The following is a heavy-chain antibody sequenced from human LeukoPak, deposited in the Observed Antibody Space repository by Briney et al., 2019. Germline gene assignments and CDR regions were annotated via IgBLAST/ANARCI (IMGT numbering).Heavy chain of an antibody. CDR3: ARSPSVPAAPYYFDY. J-gene: IGHJ4*02. CDR2: IIPIFGTA. Sequence: ASVKVSCKASGYTFTGYYMHWVRQAPGQGLEWMGGIIPIFGTANYAQKFQGRVTITADESTSTAYMELSSLRSEDTAVYYCARSPSVPAAPYYFDYWGQGTLVTVSS. CDR1: GYTFTGYY. V-gene: IGHV1-69*13. D-gene: IGHD2-2*01.